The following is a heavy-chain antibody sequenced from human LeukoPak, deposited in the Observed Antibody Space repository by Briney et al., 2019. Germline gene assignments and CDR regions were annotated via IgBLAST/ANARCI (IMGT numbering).Heavy chain of an antibody. CDR3: ARAGFDILTGYPSIDY. Sequence: PSETLSLTCTISGGSISSYYWSWIRQPAGKGLEWIGRIYTSGSTNYNPSLKSRVTMSVDTSKNQFSLKLSSVTAADTAVYYCARAGFDILTGYPSIDYWGQGTLVTVSS. V-gene: IGHV4-4*07. D-gene: IGHD3-9*01. J-gene: IGHJ4*02. CDR2: IYTSGST. CDR1: GGSISSYY.